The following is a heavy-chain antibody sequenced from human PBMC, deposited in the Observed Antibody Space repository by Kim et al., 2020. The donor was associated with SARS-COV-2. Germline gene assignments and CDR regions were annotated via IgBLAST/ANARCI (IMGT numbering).Heavy chain of an antibody. D-gene: IGHD3-22*01. J-gene: IGHJ4*02. CDR3: ARVSPFYYDSSGYYLDY. Sequence: SVKVSCKASGGTFSSYAISWVRQAPGQGLEWMGGIIPIFGTANYAQKFQGRVTITADESTSTAYMELSSLRSEDTAVYYCARVSPFYYDSSGYYLDYWGQGTLVTVSS. CDR2: IIPIFGTA. CDR1: GGTFSSYA. V-gene: IGHV1-69*13.